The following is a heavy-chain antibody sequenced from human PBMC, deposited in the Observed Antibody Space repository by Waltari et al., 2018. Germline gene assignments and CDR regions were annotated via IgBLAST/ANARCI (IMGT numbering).Heavy chain of an antibody. CDR1: GFTFSNYA. J-gene: IGHJ4*02. CDR2: MYYDGSEK. Sequence: QVQLVESGGGVVQPGGSLRLSCEASGFTFSNYAMHWVRQAPGKGLEWVAMMYYDGSEKYYVDSVKGRFTISRDNSKNTLYLQMNSLRAEDTAMYYCAKEGISAHIDVVKRGYFDRWGQGTLVTVSS. D-gene: IGHD3-22*01. V-gene: IGHV3-30*18. CDR3: AKEGISAHIDVVKRGYFDR.